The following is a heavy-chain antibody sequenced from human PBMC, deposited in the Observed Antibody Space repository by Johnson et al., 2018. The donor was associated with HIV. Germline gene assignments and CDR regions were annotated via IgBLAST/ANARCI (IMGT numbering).Heavy chain of an antibody. Sequence: VQVVESGGDWVQPGGSLRLSCAASGFTFSIYDMHWVRQPTGKGLEWVSAIGTAGDTYYAASVRGRFTISRENAKNSLDLQMNSLRVEDTAVYYCARPSSIASLYDEFDIWGQGTMVTVSS. CDR2: IGTAGDT. V-gene: IGHV3-13*01. CDR1: GFTFSIYD. J-gene: IGHJ3*02. D-gene: IGHD6-6*01. CDR3: ARPSSIASLYDEFDI.